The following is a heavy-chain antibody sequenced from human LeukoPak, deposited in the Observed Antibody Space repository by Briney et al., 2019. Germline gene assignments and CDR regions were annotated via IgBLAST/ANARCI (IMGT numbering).Heavy chain of an antibody. D-gene: IGHD1-26*01. CDR2: TYHGGNT. V-gene: IGHV4-38-2*02. CDR1: GYDISSGYY. J-gene: IGHJ6*03. Sequence: SETLSLTCSISGYDISSGYYWGWIRQSSGKGLEWIGSTYHGGNTYYSQSLKSRVTISIDASKNQFSLRLTSVIAEDTAVYYCARVQGDYFMDVWGKGTTVTVSS. CDR3: ARVQGDYFMDV.